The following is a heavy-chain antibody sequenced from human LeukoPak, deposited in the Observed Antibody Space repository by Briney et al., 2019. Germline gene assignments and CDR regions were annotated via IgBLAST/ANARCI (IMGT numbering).Heavy chain of an antibody. CDR3: ARSFQLYHHDY. D-gene: IGHD2-2*01. V-gene: IGHV4-39*07. CDR1: GGSISSSSYY. Sequence: PSETLSLTCTVSGGSISSSSYYWGWIRQPPGKGLEWIGSIFYSGSTYYNPSLKSRVTISKDTSKNEFSLKLSSVTAADTAVYYCARSFQLYHHDYWGQGTLVTVSS. CDR2: IFYSGST. J-gene: IGHJ4*02.